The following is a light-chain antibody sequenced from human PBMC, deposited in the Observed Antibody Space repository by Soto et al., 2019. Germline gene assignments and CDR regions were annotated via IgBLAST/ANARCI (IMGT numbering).Light chain of an antibody. CDR1: QSIRSY. J-gene: IGKJ3*01. CDR3: QQSYSTTSGFT. CDR2: AAS. V-gene: IGKV1-39*01. Sequence: DIQMTQSPSSLSASVGDRVTITCRASQSIRSYLNWYQQKPGKAPKLLIYAASSLQSGVPSRFSGSGSGTDFTLTISSLQPEDFATYSCQQSYSTTSGFTFGPGTKVDSK.